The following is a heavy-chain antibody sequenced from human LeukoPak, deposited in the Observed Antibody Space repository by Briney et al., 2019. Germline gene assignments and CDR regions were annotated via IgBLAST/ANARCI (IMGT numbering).Heavy chain of an antibody. CDR3: ARQLLPDY. CDR1: GHSISSGDY. D-gene: IGHD1-26*01. V-gene: IGHV4-38-2*01. Sequence: SETLSLTCAVSGHSISSGDYCGWIRQPPGKGLEGIGSIYHSGSTYYNPSLKSRVTISVDTSKNQFSLKLSSVTAADTAVYYCARQLLPDYWGQGTLVTVSS. CDR2: IYHSGST. J-gene: IGHJ4*02.